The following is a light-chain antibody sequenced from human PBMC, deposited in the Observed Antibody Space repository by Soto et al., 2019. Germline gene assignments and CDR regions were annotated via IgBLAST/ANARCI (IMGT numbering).Light chain of an antibody. CDR2: GAS. Sequence: ELVLTQSPGTLSLSPGDSATLSCGASQSVTSNYLAWYQQKPCQAPRLLIYGASRRATGVPDRFIGSGSGTDFTLTISRLEPEDFAVYYCQQYGSSSGITCGQGTRLEIK. CDR3: QQYGSSSGIT. V-gene: IGKV3-20*01. J-gene: IGKJ5*01. CDR1: QSVTSNY.